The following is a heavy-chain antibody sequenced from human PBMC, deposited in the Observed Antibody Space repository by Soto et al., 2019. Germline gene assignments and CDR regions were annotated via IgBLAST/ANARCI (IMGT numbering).Heavy chain of an antibody. CDR1: GFTFSSYA. CDR2: ISYSSSYI. CDR3: ARDLGRLMGATPGY. J-gene: IGHJ4*02. V-gene: IGHV3-21*01. D-gene: IGHD1-26*01. Sequence: GGSLRLSCAASGFTFSSYAMSWVRQVPGKGLEWVSAISYSSSYIYYADSVKGRFTISRDNAKNSLYLQMNSLRAEDTAVYYCARDLGRLMGATPGYWGQGTLVTVSS.